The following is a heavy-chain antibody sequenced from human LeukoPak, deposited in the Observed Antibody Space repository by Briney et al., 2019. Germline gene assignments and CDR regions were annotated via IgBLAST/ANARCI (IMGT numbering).Heavy chain of an antibody. J-gene: IGHJ4*02. D-gene: IGHD3-22*01. CDR3: ARDYISSGSHFDY. V-gene: IGHV1-8*01. Sequence: GASVKVSCKASGYTFTSYDINWVRQAPGQGLEWMGWMNPNSGNTGYAQKFQGRVTMTRNTSISTAYMELRSLRSDDTAVYYCARDYISSGSHFDYWGQGTLVTVSS. CDR1: GYTFTSYD. CDR2: MNPNSGNT.